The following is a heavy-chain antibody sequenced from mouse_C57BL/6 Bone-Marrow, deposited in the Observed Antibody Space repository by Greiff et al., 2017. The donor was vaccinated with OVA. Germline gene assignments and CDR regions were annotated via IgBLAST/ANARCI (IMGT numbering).Heavy chain of an antibody. D-gene: IGHD2-3*01. Sequence: QVQLKQPGAELVKPGASVKVSCKASGYTFTSYWMHWVKQRPGQGLEWIGRIHPADSDTNYNQRFKGKATLTVDKSSSTAYMQLSSLTSEDSAVYYCAIEDGYFDYWGQGTTLTVSS. CDR2: IHPADSDT. V-gene: IGHV1-74*01. CDR1: GYTFTSYW. CDR3: AIEDGYFDY. J-gene: IGHJ2*01.